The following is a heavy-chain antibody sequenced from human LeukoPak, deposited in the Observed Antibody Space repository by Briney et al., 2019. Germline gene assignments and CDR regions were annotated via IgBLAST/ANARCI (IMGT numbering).Heavy chain of an antibody. J-gene: IGHJ4*02. CDR2: INRSGST. V-gene: IGHV4-34*01. CDR1: GGSFSGYY. Sequence: PSETLSLTCAVYGGSFSGYYWSWIRQPPGKGLEWIGEINRSGSTNYNPSLKSRVTISVDTSKNQFSLKLSSVTAADTAVYYCASSTYYYDSSGYYGYYFDYWGQGTLVTVSS. D-gene: IGHD3-22*01. CDR3: ASSTYYYDSSGYYGYYFDY.